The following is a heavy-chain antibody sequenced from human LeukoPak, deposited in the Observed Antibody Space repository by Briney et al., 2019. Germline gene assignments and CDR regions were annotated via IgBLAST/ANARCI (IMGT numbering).Heavy chain of an antibody. V-gene: IGHV3-23*01. CDR2: ISGSGGST. Sequence: GGSLRLSCAASGFTFSSYAMTWVRQAPGKGLEWVSVISGSGGSTYYADSVKGRFTISRDNSKNSLYLQMHSLRAEDTAVYYCARDRFRYDNSGYYYIFDYWGQGTLVTVSS. J-gene: IGHJ4*02. CDR3: ARDRFRYDNSGYYYIFDY. D-gene: IGHD3-22*01. CDR1: GFTFSSYA.